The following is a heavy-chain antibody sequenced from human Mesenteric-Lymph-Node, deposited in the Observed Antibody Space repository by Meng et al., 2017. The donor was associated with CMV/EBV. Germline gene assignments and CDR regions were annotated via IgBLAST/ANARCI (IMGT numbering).Heavy chain of an antibody. Sequence: ASVKVSCKASGYTFTSYDINWVRQATGQGLEWMGWMNPNSGNTGYAQKFQGRVTITADKSTSTAYMELSSLRSEDTAVYYCARAGNIVVVPAARWGYYYGMDVWGQGTTVTVSS. CDR1: GYTFTSYD. CDR3: ARAGNIVVVPAARWGYYYGMDV. J-gene: IGHJ6*02. V-gene: IGHV1-8*01. D-gene: IGHD2-2*01. CDR2: MNPNSGNT.